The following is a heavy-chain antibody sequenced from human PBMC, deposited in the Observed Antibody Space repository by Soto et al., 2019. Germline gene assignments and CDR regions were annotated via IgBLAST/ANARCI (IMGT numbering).Heavy chain of an antibody. CDR1: GLSLSTNGVG. Sequence: QITLKDSGPTLVKPTQTLTLTCSFSGLSLSTNGVGVGWISQPPGKALEWLALIYWDDGKRSSPSLKTSLIITNDTTKNQVVITMTNMDPVDTVTYYGAHKPYGFGWAVDYWGQGALVTVSS. CDR2: IYWDDGK. V-gene: IGHV2-5*02. CDR3: AHKPYGFGWAVDY. D-gene: IGHD3-10*01. J-gene: IGHJ4*02.